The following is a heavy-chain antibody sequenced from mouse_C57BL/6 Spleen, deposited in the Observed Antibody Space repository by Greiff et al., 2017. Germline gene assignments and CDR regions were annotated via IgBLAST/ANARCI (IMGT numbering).Heavy chain of an antibody. CDR3: ARHAPYFDY. Sequence: EVMLVESGGDLVQPGGSLKLSCAASGFTFSSYGMSWVRQTPDKRLEWVATISSGGSYTYYPDSVKGRFTISRDNAKNTLYLQMSSLKSEDTAMYYCARHAPYFDYWGQGTTLTVSS. J-gene: IGHJ2*01. V-gene: IGHV5-6*01. CDR2: ISSGGSYT. CDR1: GFTFSSYG.